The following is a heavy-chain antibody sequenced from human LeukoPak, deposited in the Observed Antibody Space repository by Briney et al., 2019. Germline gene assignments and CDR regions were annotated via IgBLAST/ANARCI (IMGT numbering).Heavy chain of an antibody. CDR3: ARDQRGRITMVRGVFDY. V-gene: IGHV3-21*01. Sequence: PGGSLRLSCAASGFTFSSYSMNWVRQAPGKGLEWVSSISSSSYIYYADSVKGRFTISRDNAKNSLYLQMNSLRAEDTAVYYCARDQRGRITMVRGVFDYWGQGTLVTVSS. CDR1: GFTFSSYS. J-gene: IGHJ4*02. CDR2: ISSSSYI. D-gene: IGHD3-10*01.